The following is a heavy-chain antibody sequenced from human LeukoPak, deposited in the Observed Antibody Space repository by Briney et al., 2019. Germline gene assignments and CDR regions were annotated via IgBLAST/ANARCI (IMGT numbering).Heavy chain of an antibody. CDR1: GFTFSSYS. J-gene: IGHJ6*02. Sequence: PAGSLRLSCAASGFTFSSYSMNWVRQAPGKGLEWVAVISYAGSNKYYADSVKGRFTISRDNSKNTLYLQMNSLRAEDTAVYYCAKDLWDIVVVVAAARFFGMDVWGQGTTVTVS. CDR3: AKDLWDIVVVVAAARFFGMDV. V-gene: IGHV3-30*18. D-gene: IGHD2-15*01. CDR2: ISYAGSNK.